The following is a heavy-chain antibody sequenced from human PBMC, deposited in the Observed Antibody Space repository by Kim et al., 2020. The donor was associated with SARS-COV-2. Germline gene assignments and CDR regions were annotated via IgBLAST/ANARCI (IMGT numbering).Heavy chain of an antibody. Sequence: SVKVSCKASGDTFSSYAMSWVRQAPGQGLEWMGGIIPIFGTANYAQKFQGRVTITADESTSTAYMELSSLRSEDTAVYYCARGTGAEDYLDYWGQGTLVTVSS. J-gene: IGHJ4*02. V-gene: IGHV1-69*13. CDR2: IIPIFGTA. D-gene: IGHD3-10*01. CDR1: GDTFSSYA. CDR3: ARGTGAEDYLDY.